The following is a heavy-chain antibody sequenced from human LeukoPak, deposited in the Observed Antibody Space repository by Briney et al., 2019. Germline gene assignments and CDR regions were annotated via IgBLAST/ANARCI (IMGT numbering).Heavy chain of an antibody. CDR3: AREGLECLGSSCQRAAFDY. CDR1: GFTFSSYW. J-gene: IGHJ4*02. CDR2: INTDGSST. Sequence: GGSLRLSCAASGFTFSSYWMHWVRQAPGKGLVWVSRINTDGSSTSYADSVKGRFTISRDNAKNTLYLQMNSLRVEDTAVYYCAREGLECLGSSCQRAAFDYWGQGTPVTVSS. V-gene: IGHV3-74*01. D-gene: IGHD2-2*01.